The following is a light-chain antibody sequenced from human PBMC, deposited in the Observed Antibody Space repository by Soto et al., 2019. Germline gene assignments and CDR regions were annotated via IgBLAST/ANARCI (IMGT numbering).Light chain of an antibody. J-gene: IGLJ2*01. CDR3: AAWDDSLNGVV. Sequence: QSVLTQPPSASGTPGQRATISCSGSSSNIGSNTVNWYQQLPGTAPKLLIYSNNQRPSGVPDRFSGSKSGTSASLAISGLQSEDEADYYCAAWDDSLNGVVFGGGTKSPS. V-gene: IGLV1-44*01. CDR1: SSNIGSNT. CDR2: SNN.